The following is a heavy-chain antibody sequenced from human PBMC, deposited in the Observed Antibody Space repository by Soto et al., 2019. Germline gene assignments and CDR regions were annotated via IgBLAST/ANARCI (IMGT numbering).Heavy chain of an antibody. V-gene: IGHV4-31*03. Sequence: QVQLQESGPGLVKPSQTLSLTCTVSGGSISSGGYYWSWIRQHPGKGLEWIGYIYYSGSTYYNPSLKSRVTISVDTSKNQFSLKLSSVTAADTAVYYCARVATRDYGSARGMDVWGQGTTVTVSS. CDR1: GGSISSGGYY. J-gene: IGHJ6*02. D-gene: IGHD3-10*01. CDR3: ARVATRDYGSARGMDV. CDR2: IYYSGST.